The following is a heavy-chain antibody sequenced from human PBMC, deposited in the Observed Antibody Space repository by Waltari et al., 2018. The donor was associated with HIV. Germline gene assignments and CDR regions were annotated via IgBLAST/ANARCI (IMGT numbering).Heavy chain of an antibody. Sequence: QVQLVQSGAEVKKPGASVTVSCRTSGYTFTNHDITWVRKAAGQGLEWRGWMNPNSGNTGFAQNFQGRVTMTRNSSISTAYMELRSLKSEDTALYYCARSLTSRPGYGGVMAFWGQGSLVTVSS. V-gene: IGHV1-8*01. CDR1: GYTFTNHD. D-gene: IGHD3-16*01. CDR3: ARSLTSRPGYGGVMAF. CDR2: MNPNSGNT. J-gene: IGHJ4*02.